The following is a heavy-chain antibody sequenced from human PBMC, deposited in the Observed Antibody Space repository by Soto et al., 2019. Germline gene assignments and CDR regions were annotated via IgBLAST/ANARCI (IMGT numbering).Heavy chain of an antibody. J-gene: IGHJ3*02. CDR2: ISYDGSNK. Sequence: QVQLVESGGGVVKPGRSLRLSCAASGFTFSSYAMHWVRQAPGKGLEWVAVISYDGSNKYYADSVKGRFTISRDNSKNTLYLQMNSLRAEDTAVYYCAREYRPTMPYAFDIWGQGTMVTVSS. CDR1: GFTFSSYA. D-gene: IGHD2-2*01. V-gene: IGHV3-30-3*01. CDR3: AREYRPTMPYAFDI.